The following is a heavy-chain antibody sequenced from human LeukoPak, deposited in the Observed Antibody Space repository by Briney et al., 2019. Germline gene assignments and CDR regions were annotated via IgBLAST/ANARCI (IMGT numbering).Heavy chain of an antibody. CDR1: GFTFSSYG. J-gene: IGHJ6*02. V-gene: IGHV3-33*01. Sequence: GRSLRLSCAASGFTFSSYGMHWVRQAPGKGLEWVAVIWYDGSNKYYADSVKGRFTISRDNSKNTLYLQMNSLRAEDTAVYYCARDGLRNPPAGLYGMDVWGQGTTVTVSS. D-gene: IGHD1-14*01. CDR3: ARDGLRNPPAGLYGMDV. CDR2: IWYDGSNK.